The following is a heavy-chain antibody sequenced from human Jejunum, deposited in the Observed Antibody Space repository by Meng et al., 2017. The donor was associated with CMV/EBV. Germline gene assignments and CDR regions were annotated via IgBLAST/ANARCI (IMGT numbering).Heavy chain of an antibody. Sequence: QVPLQQWGAGLLNSSEPRSLTCAVYGWSLSPYYWTWIRQIPGKGLEWIGEISHGGITNYNPSLKSRVTLLIDTSKNQFSLKLSSVTAADTAVYYCGMERVNWGQGILVTVSS. D-gene: IGHD1-1*01. V-gene: IGHV4-34*01. CDR1: GWSLSPYY. J-gene: IGHJ4*02. CDR2: ISHGGIT. CDR3: GMERVN.